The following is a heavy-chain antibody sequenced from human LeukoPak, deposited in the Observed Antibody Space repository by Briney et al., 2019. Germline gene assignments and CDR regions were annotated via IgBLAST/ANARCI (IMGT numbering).Heavy chain of an antibody. CDR1: GGSFSGYY. V-gene: IGHV4-34*01. J-gene: IGHJ5*02. Sequence: SETLSLTCAVYGGSFSGYYWSWIRQPPGKGLEWIGEINHSGSTNYNPSLKSRVTISVDTSKNQFSLKLSFVTVADTAVYYCARGFVCSGGSCYWFRFDPWGQGTLVTVSS. D-gene: IGHD2-15*01. CDR3: ARGFVCSGGSCYWFRFDP. CDR2: INHSGST.